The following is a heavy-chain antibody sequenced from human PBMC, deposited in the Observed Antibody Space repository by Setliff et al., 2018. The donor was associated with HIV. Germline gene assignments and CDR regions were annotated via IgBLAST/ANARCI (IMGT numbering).Heavy chain of an antibody. CDR1: GFTFSSYW. J-gene: IGHJ6*02. CDR2: IKQDGSEK. Sequence: GGSLRLSCAASGFTFSSYWMSWVRQAPGKGLEWVANIKQDGSEKYYVDSVKGRFTISRDNAKNSLYLQMNSLRAEDTAVYYCVRDGGSTSWNFLYYYGMDVWGQGTTVTVSS. D-gene: IGHD2-2*01. CDR3: VRDGGSTSWNFLYYYGMDV. V-gene: IGHV3-7*01.